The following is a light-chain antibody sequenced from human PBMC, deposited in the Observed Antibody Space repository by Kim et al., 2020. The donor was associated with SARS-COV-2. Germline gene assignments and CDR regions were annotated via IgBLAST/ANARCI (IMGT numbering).Light chain of an antibody. Sequence: QSVLTQPPSVSGAPGQRVTIPCTGSSSNIGAGYDVHWYQQLPGTGPKLLISANNNRPSGVPDRFSGSRSVTSASLAITGLQDEDEADYYCQSYDSSLSVVVFGGGTKVTVL. J-gene: IGLJ2*01. CDR1: SSNIGAGYD. CDR3: QSYDSSLSVVV. V-gene: IGLV1-40*01. CDR2: ANN.